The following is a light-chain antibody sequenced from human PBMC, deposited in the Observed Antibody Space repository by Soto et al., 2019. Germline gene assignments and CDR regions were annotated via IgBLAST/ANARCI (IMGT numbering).Light chain of an antibody. V-gene: IGKV1-39*01. Sequence: DIQMTQSPSSLSASVRDRVTIACRASQSISSYLNWYQQKPGKAPKLLIYAASSLQSGVPSRFSGSGSGTDFTLTISSLQPEDFATYYCQQSYSTPLTFGGGTRWIS. CDR3: QQSYSTPLT. CDR2: AAS. CDR1: QSISSY. J-gene: IGKJ4*01.